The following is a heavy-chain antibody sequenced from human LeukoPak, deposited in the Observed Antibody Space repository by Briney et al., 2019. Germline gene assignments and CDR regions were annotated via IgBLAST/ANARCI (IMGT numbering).Heavy chain of an antibody. J-gene: IGHJ4*02. CDR2: IYTSGST. CDR3: ARGQKYRNGYTVTELGSGYFDY. D-gene: IGHD5-18*01. V-gene: IGHV4-61*02. Sequence: SETLSLTCTVSGGSISSGSYYWSWIRQPAGKGLEWIGRIYTSGSTNYNPSLKSRLTISVDTSKNQFSLTLSSVTAADTAVYYCARGQKYRNGYTVTELGSGYFDYWGQGTLVTVSS. CDR1: GGSISSGSYY.